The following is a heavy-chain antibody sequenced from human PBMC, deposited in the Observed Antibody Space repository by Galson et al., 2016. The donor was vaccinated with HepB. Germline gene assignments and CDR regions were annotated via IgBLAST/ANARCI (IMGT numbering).Heavy chain of an antibody. J-gene: IGHJ3*02. CDR3: AKGSSSSHYGAFDI. Sequence: SLRLSCAASEFTFSNYAMSWVRQAPGKGLEWVSSIDITGSGTYYADSVKGRFTISRDNSKNTLYLQMNYLRAEDTALYYCAKGSSSSHYGAFDIWGQGTMVTVSS. CDR1: EFTFSNYA. D-gene: IGHD6-6*01. CDR2: IDITGSGT. V-gene: IGHV3-23*01.